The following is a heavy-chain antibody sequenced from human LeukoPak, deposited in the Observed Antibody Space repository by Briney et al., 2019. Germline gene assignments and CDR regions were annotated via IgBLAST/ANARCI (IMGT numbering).Heavy chain of an antibody. CDR3: ARDGSGYDDAFDI. D-gene: IGHD3-10*01. CDR2: ISSRSRTI. CDR1: GFTFSNYS. Sequence: GGSLRLSCAASGFTFSNYSMNWVRQAPGKGLEWVSYISSRSRTIYYADSVKGRFTISRDNARDSLYLQMNSLRAEDTAVYYCARDGSGYDDAFDIWGQGTMVTVSS. J-gene: IGHJ3*02. V-gene: IGHV3-48*04.